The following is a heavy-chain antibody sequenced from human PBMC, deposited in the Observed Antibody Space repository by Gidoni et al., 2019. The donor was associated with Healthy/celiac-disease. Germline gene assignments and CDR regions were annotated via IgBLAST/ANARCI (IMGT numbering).Heavy chain of an antibody. Sequence: EVQLLESGGGLVQPGGSLRLSCADSGFTFSSYAMSWVRQAPGKGLEWVSAISGSGGRTYYADSVKGRFTISRDNSKNTLYLQMNSLRAEDTAVYYCAKGTHFGVGASTYYFDYWGQGTLVTVSS. CDR1: GFTFSSYA. D-gene: IGHD1-26*01. J-gene: IGHJ4*02. CDR3: AKGTHFGVGASTYYFDY. CDR2: ISGSGGRT. V-gene: IGHV3-23*01.